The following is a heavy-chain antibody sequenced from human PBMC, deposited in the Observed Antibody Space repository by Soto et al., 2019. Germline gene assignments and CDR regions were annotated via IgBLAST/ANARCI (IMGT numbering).Heavy chain of an antibody. CDR1: GFTFSSYS. V-gene: IGHV3-48*02. CDR2: ISSSSSTI. J-gene: IGHJ2*01. Sequence: EVQLVESGGGLVQPGGSLRLSCAASGFTFSSYSMNWVRQAPGKGLEWVSYISSSSSTIYYSDSVKGRFTISRDNAKNSLYLQMNSLRDADTAVYYCARGGEYFDLWGRGTLVTVSS. CDR3: ARGGEYFDL.